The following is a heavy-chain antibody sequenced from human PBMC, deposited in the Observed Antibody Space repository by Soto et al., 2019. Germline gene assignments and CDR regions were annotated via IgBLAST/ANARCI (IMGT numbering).Heavy chain of an antibody. V-gene: IGHV3-23*01. D-gene: IGHD3-22*01. CDR1: GFTFSSYA. CDR3: AKPDYYDSSGYYSPFDY. CDR2: ISGSGGST. J-gene: IGHJ4*02. Sequence: PGGSLRLSCAASGFTFSSYAMSWVRQAPGKGLEWVSAISGSGGSTYYADSVKGRFTISRDNSKNTLYLQMNSLRAEDTAVYYCAKPDYYDSSGYYSPFDYWGQGTLVTVPQ.